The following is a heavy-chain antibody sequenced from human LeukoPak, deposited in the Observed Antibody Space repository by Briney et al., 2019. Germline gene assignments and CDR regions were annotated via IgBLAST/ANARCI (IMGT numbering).Heavy chain of an antibody. D-gene: IGHD3-22*01. J-gene: IGHJ4*02. CDR2: INQGGSEK. CDR1: GFTIIKYW. CDR3: VPHYFDSSGYYHGY. V-gene: IGHV3-7*01. Sequence: GGSLRLSCAASGFTIIKYWTSWVRQAPGKGLEWVANINQGGSEKDYVDSVKGRFTISRDNAKNSLFLQMNSLRAEDTALYYCVPHYFDSSGYYHGYWGQGTLVTVSS.